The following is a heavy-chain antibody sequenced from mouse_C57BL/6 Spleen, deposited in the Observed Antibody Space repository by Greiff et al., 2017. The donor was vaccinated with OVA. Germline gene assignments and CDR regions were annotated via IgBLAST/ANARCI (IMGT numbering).Heavy chain of an antibody. D-gene: IGHD4-1*01. J-gene: IGHJ3*01. CDR3: TEAGTFAY. CDR2: IRLKSDNYAT. V-gene: IGHV6-3*01. CDR1: GFTFSNYW. Sequence: EVQLQESGGGLVQPGGSMKLSCVASGFTFSNYWMNWVRQSPEKGLEWVAQIRLKSDNYATHYAESVKGRFTISRDDSKRSVYLQMNNLRAEDTGIYYCTEAGTFAYWGQGTLVTVSA.